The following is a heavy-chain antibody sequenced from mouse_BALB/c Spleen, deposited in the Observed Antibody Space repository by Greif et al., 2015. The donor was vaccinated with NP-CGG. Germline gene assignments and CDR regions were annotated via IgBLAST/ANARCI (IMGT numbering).Heavy chain of an antibody. Sequence: EVMLVESGGGSVKPGGSLKLSCAASGFTFSSYAMSWVRQTPEKRLEWVASISSGGSTYYPDSVKGRFTISRDNARNILYLQMSSLRSEDTAMYYCARGGGNYYYAMDYWGQGTSVTVSS. V-gene: IGHV5-6-5*01. D-gene: IGHD2-1*01. CDR2: ISSGGST. J-gene: IGHJ4*01. CDR1: GFTFSSYA. CDR3: ARGGGNYYYAMDY.